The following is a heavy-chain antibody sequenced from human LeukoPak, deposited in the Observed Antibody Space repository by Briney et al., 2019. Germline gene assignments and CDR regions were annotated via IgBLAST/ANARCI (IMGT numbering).Heavy chain of an antibody. Sequence: GGSLRLSCAASGFTFSSYWMHWVRQAPGKGLVWVSRINSDGSSTSYADSVKGRFTISRDNAKNTLYLQMNSLRAEDTAVYYCARESPKMATYYYWGQGTLVTVSS. V-gene: IGHV3-74*01. CDR3: ARESPKMATYYY. D-gene: IGHD5-24*01. CDR2: INSDGSST. CDR1: GFTFSSYW. J-gene: IGHJ4*02.